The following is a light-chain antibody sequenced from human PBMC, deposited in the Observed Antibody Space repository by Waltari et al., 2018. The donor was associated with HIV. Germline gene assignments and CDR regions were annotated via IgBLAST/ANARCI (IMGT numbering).Light chain of an antibody. CDR1: QNISSY. V-gene: IGKV1-39*01. J-gene: IGKJ4*01. CDR2: AAS. CDR3: QQSFNTPLT. Sequence: DIQMTQSPSSLSASIGDRVTLTCRASQNISSYLNWYQQKPGKAPRFLIYAASSLQSGVPSTFSGSGSETDFTLTISSLQREDFATYYCQQSFNTPLTFGGGTKVEIK.